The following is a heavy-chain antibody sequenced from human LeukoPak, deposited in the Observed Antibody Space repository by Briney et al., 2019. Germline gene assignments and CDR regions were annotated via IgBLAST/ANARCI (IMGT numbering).Heavy chain of an antibody. D-gene: IGHD2-15*01. CDR3: ARSAPGKDIVANKFFDY. CDR2: IYYSGST. V-gene: IGHV4-39*01. CDR1: GGSISSISSNNYH. J-gene: IGHJ4*02. Sequence: SETLSLTCIVSGGSISSISSNNYHWGLIRQPPGKGLEWIGSIYYSGSTYYNPSLKSRVTISVDTSKNQFSLKLSSVTAADTAVYYCARSAPGKDIVANKFFDYWGQGTLVTVSS.